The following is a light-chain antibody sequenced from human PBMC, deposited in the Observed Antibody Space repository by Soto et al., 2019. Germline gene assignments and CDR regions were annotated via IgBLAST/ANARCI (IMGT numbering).Light chain of an antibody. Sequence: EIVMTQSPATLSVSPGERVTLSCRARQSVGSNLAWYQQKPGQAPRLLIYGASTRATGIPARFSGSGSETEFTLTISSLQAEDSAVYFCQQYNNWPTWTFVQGTKVDI. V-gene: IGKV3-15*01. CDR1: QSVGSN. J-gene: IGKJ1*01. CDR3: QQYNNWPTWT. CDR2: GAS.